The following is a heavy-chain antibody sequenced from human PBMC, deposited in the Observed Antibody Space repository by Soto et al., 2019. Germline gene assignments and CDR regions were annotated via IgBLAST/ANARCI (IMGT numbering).Heavy chain of an antibody. CDR2: IIPISGRA. CDR3: ARGWNDFPH. CDR1: GGTFSSYV. Sequence: QVQLVQSGAEVKKPGSSVKVACKASGGTFSSYVISWVRQAPGQGLECMGGIIPISGRANYAPNFQGRVSMTADESTTTVYMELSSLRSEDTAVYYCARGWNDFPHWGQGPLVTVSS. V-gene: IGHV1-69*01. D-gene: IGHD1-1*01. J-gene: IGHJ4*02.